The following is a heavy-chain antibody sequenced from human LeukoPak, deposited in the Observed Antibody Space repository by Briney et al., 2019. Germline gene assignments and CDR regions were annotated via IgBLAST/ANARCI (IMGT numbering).Heavy chain of an antibody. CDR1: GFTVSSNY. CDR3: ARALRYYCSSTSCSQYYGMDV. V-gene: IGHV3-66*01. J-gene: IGHJ6*02. CDR2: IYSGGST. Sequence: GGSLRLSCAASGFTVSSNYMSWVRQAPGKGLEWVSVIYSGGSTYYADSVKGRFTISRDNSKNTLYLQMNSLRAEDTAVYYCARALRYYCSSTSCSQYYGMDVWGQGTTVTVSS. D-gene: IGHD2-2*01.